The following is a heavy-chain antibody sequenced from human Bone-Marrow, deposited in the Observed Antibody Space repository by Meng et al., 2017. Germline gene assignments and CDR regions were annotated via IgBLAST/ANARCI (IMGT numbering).Heavy chain of an antibody. CDR2: INHSGST. J-gene: IGHJ6*02. Sequence: GSLRLSCAVYGGSSSGYYWSWIRQPPGKGLEWIGEINHSGSTNYNPSLKSRVTISVDTSKNQFSLKLSSVTAADTAVYYCARGRVYYDILTGYYVSIYYYYGMDVWGQGTTVTVSS. CDR3: ARGRVYYDILTGYYVSIYYYYGMDV. V-gene: IGHV4-34*01. CDR1: GGSSSGYY. D-gene: IGHD3-9*01.